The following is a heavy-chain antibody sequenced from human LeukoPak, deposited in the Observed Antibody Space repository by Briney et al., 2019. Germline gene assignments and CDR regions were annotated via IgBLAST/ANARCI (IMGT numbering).Heavy chain of an antibody. Sequence: GGSLRLSCAASGFTFSSYAMSWVRQAPGKGLEWVSAISGSGGSTYYADSVKGRFTISRDNSKNTLYLQMNSLRAEDTAVYYCAKDRALGQQLVRDAFDIWGQGTMVTVSS. D-gene: IGHD6-13*01. CDR1: GFTFSSYA. J-gene: IGHJ3*02. CDR3: AKDRALGQQLVRDAFDI. CDR2: ISGSGGST. V-gene: IGHV3-23*01.